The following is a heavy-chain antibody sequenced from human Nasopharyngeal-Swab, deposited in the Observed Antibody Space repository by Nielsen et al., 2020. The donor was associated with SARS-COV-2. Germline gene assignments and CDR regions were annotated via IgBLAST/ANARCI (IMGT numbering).Heavy chain of an antibody. V-gene: IGHV1-18*01. Sequence: WVRQAPGQGPEWMGWISAYGNTNYAQQLQGRVTLTTDTSTSTAYMDLMSLRYDDTAVYYCARGIDPGYWGQGTLVTVSS. CDR3: ARGIDPGY. J-gene: IGHJ4*02. CDR2: ISAYGNT. D-gene: IGHD2-15*01.